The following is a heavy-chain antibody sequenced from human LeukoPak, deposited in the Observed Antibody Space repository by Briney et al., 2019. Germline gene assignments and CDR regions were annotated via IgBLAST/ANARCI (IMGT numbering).Heavy chain of an antibody. V-gene: IGHV1-2*06. Sequence: ASVKVSCKASGYIFIGYYMHWVRQAPGQGLEWMGRINPNTGGTNYAQKFQGRVTMTRDTSINTAYMELNSLTSDDTAVYYCARVRNVVVTAMRDVWGQGTLVTVSS. CDR1: GYIFIGYY. J-gene: IGHJ1*01. D-gene: IGHD2-21*02. CDR2: INPNTGGT. CDR3: ARVRNVVVTAMRDV.